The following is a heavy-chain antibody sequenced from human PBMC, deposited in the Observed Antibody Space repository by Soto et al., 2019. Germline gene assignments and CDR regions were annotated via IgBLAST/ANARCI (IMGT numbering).Heavy chain of an antibody. J-gene: IGHJ4*02. CDR1: GGSISSYY. Sequence: QVQLQESGPRLVKPSETLSLTCIVSGGSISSYYWSWIRQPPGKGLEWIGYIYYSGSTNYNPSLKSRVTISVDTSKNQFSLKLRAVTAADTAVYYCARAVLPATAPFDYWGQGTLVTVSS. D-gene: IGHD2-2*01. CDR2: IYYSGST. V-gene: IGHV4-59*01. CDR3: ARAVLPATAPFDY.